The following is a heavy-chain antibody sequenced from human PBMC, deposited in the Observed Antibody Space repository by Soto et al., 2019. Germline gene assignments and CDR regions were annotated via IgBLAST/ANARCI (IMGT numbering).Heavy chain of an antibody. CDR1: GFTFSSYG. CDR2: ISYNGGST. CDR3: VKSSRRDITASRGMDV. D-gene: IGHD3-3*01. Sequence: PGGSLRLSCAASGFTFSSYGMHWVRQAPGKGLEYVSAISYNGGSTYYADSVQDRFTVPRDNSKNTLYLQLSSLRVDDTAVYFCVKSSRRDITASRGMDVWGQGTTVTVSS. V-gene: IGHV3-64D*06. J-gene: IGHJ6*02.